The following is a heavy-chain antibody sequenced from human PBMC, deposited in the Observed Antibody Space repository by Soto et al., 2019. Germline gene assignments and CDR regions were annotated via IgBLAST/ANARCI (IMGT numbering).Heavy chain of an antibody. CDR1: GCIFKMYC. J-gene: IGHJ4*02. D-gene: IGHD3-10*01. CDR3: TRGPRPISTGTGAY. V-gene: IGHV3-74*01. CDR2: IYNDGTYS. Sequence: LRLSCAAPGCIFKMYCMHWVRQSPGKGLLWISRIYNDGTYSDYADSVRGRFTISRDNVNDTLYLQMNNLRAEDSGLYYCTRGPRPISTGTGAYWGQGTQVTVSS.